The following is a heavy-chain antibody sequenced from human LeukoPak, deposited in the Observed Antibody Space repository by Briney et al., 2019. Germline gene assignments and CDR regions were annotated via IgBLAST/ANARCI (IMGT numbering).Heavy chain of an antibody. Sequence: GGSLRLSCAASGFTVSSNYMSWVRQAPGKGLEWVSAISGSGGSTYYADSVKGRFTISRDNSKNTLYLQMNSLRAEDTAVYYCAKDGGGYEPFDYWGQGTLVTVSS. D-gene: IGHD5-12*01. CDR3: AKDGGGYEPFDY. CDR2: ISGSGGST. V-gene: IGHV3-23*01. J-gene: IGHJ4*02. CDR1: GFTVSSNY.